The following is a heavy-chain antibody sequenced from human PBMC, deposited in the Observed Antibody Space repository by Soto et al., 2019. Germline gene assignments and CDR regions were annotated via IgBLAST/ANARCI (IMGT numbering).Heavy chain of an antibody. D-gene: IGHD6-25*01. Sequence: QVQLQESDPGLVKPSQTLSLTCTVSGGSISSGGYYWSWIRQHPGKGLEWIGYIYYSGSTYYNPSLKSRVTISVDTSKNQFSLKLSSVTAADTAVYYCARDPGIAAAGTKGYFDYWGQGTLVTVSS. J-gene: IGHJ4*02. V-gene: IGHV4-31*03. CDR2: IYYSGST. CDR1: GGSISSGGYY. CDR3: ARDPGIAAAGTKGYFDY.